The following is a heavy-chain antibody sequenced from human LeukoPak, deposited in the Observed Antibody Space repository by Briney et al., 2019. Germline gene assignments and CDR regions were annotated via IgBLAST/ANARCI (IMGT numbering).Heavy chain of an antibody. CDR1: GYTFTGYY. V-gene: IGHV1-2*02. Sequence: ASVKVSCKASGYTFTGYYMHWVRQAPGQGLEWMGWINPNSGGTNYAQKFQGRVTMTRDTSISTAYMELSRLRSDGTAVYFCARAVVAIAAQNYWGQGTLVTVSS. J-gene: IGHJ4*02. CDR3: ARAVVAIAAQNY. CDR2: INPNSGGT. D-gene: IGHD6-6*01.